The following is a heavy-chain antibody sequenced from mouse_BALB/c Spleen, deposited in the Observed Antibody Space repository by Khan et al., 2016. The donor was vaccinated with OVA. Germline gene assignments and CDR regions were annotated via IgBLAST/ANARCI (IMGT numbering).Heavy chain of an antibody. CDR3: ERGGGGDRFAY. CDR2: VSTNYGDA. CDR1: GYTFTDFP. V-gene: IGHV1S137*01. Sequence: QVQLKESGAELVRPGVSLKISCKGSGYTFTDFPMHWVKQSHAKNLEWIGVVSTNYGDATYNQKFMGKATMTVDKSSSTAYMELARLTSEDSAIYYWERGGGGDRFAYWGQGTLVTVSA. J-gene: IGHJ3*01.